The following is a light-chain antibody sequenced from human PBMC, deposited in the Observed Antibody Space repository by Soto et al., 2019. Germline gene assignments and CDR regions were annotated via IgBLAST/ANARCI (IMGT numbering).Light chain of an antibody. V-gene: IGKV1-16*02. CDR3: LQYNTYPLT. CDR2: GAS. J-gene: IGKJ4*01. Sequence: DIQMTQSPSSLSASVGDRVTITCRASQGIEKYLAWFQQKPGKAPESLIYGASSLQSGVPSKFSGSGSGTDFTLTISSLQSEDSATYYCLQYNTYPLTFGGGTKVEI. CDR1: QGIEKY.